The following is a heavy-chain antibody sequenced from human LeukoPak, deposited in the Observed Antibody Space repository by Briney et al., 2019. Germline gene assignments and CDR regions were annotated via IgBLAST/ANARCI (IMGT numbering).Heavy chain of an antibody. J-gene: IGHJ4*02. CDR2: ISNSGSSM. V-gene: IGHV3-11*04. D-gene: IGHD4-11*01. CDR3: ARDHYSNYAHPSFDY. CDR1: GFTFSNYY. Sequence: PGGSLRLSCAASGFTFSNYYMSWIRQAPGKGLEWVSYISNSGSSMNYADSVRGRFTISRDNSKNTLYLQMNSLRAEDTAVYYCARDHYSNYAHPSFDYWGQGTLVTVSS.